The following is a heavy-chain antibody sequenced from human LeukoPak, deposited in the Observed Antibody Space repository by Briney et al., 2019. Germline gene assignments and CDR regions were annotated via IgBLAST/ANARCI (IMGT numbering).Heavy chain of an antibody. D-gene: IGHD3-22*01. Sequence: GGSLRLSCAASGFTFSSYGMHWVRQAPGKGLEWVAFIRYDGSNKYYADSVKGRFTISRDDSKNTLYLQMNSLKTEDTAVYYCTTDQSGLYHYDSSGYLSVWGQGTLVTVSS. CDR2: IRYDGSNK. CDR3: TTDQSGLYHYDSSGYLSV. J-gene: IGHJ4*02. CDR1: GFTFSSYG. V-gene: IGHV3-30*02.